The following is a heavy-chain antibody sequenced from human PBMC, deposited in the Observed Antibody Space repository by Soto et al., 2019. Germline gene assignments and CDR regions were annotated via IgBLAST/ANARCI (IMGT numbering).Heavy chain of an antibody. Sequence: ASVKVSCKASGYTFTGYYMHWVRQAPGQGLEWMGWINPNSGGTNYAQKFQGWVTMTRDTSISTAYMELSRLRSDDTAVYYCARDPYSYAERAFDIWGQGTMVTVSS. D-gene: IGHD5-18*01. V-gene: IGHV1-2*04. J-gene: IGHJ3*02. CDR1: GYTFTGYY. CDR3: ARDPYSYAERAFDI. CDR2: INPNSGGT.